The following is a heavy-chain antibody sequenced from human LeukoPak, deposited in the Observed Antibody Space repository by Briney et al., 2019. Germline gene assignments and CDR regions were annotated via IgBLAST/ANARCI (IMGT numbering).Heavy chain of an antibody. D-gene: IGHD5-18*01. CDR2: ISSDGSST. Sequence: GDSLRLSCAASAFTFSSYWMHWVRQAPGKGLVWVSRISSDGSSTSYADSVKGRFTISRDNAKNTLYLQMNSLRAEDTAVYYCARGAGGYSYGWGQGTLVTVSS. J-gene: IGHJ4*02. CDR1: AFTFSSYW. V-gene: IGHV3-74*01. CDR3: ARGAGGYSYG.